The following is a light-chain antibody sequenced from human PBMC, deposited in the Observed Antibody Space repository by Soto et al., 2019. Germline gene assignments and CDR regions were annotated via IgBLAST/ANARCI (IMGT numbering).Light chain of an antibody. V-gene: IGKV3-20*01. CDR2: GAS. CDR1: QSVSSSY. J-gene: IGKJ1*01. Sequence: EIVLTQSPGTLSLSPGERVTLSCRASQSVSSSYLAWYQQKPGQAPRLLIYGASSRATGIPDRFSGSGSGTGFTLTISRLEPEDFAVYYCQQYGSSPWTFGQGTKVEIK. CDR3: QQYGSSPWT.